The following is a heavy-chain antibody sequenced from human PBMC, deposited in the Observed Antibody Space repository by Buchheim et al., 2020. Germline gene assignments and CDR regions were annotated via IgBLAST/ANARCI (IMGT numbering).Heavy chain of an antibody. V-gene: IGHV7-4-1*02. CDR2: INTNTGNP. Sequence: QVQLVQSGSELKKPGASVKVSCKASGYTFTSYAMNSVRQAPGQGLEWMGWINTNTGNPTYAQGFTGRFVFSLDTSVSTAYLQISSLKAEDTAVYYCARTLYYDFWSGYFPRLNWFDPWGQGTL. CDR1: GYTFTSYA. J-gene: IGHJ5*02. CDR3: ARTLYYDFWSGYFPRLNWFDP. D-gene: IGHD3-3*01.